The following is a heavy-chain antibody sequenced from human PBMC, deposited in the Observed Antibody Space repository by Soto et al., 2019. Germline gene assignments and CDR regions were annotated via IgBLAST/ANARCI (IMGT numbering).Heavy chain of an antibody. CDR2: IRYDGSNI. J-gene: IGHJ4*02. D-gene: IGHD1-26*01. CDR3: ARDGVGATFFFGYFDY. V-gene: IGHV3-33*01. CDR1: GIIFTGYG. Sequence: GGSLRLSCAVSGIIFTGYGMHWVRQAPGKGLEWVAVIRYDGSNIYYADSVKGRFTISRDNSKNTLYLQMNSLRAEDTAVYYCARDGVGATFFFGYFDYWGQGARVPVSS.